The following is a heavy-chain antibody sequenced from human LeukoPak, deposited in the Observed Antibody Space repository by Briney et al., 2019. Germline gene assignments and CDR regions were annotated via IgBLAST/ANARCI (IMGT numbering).Heavy chain of an antibody. D-gene: IGHD1-26*01. Sequence: SETLSLTCTVSGGSISSGDYYWSWIRQPPGKGLEWIGYIYYSGSTYYNPSLKSRVTISVDTSKNQFSLKVSSVTAADTAVYYCARESSQVVGATTFAFDIWGQGTMVTVSS. CDR2: IYYSGST. V-gene: IGHV4-30-4*08. CDR1: GGSISSGDYY. CDR3: ARESSQVVGATTFAFDI. J-gene: IGHJ3*02.